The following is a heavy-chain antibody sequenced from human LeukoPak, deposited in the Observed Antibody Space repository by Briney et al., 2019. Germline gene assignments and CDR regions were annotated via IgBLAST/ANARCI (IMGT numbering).Heavy chain of an antibody. CDR2: ISYDGSKK. Sequence: GGSLRLSCAASGFTFSSYAMHWVRQAPGKGLEWVAVISYDGSKKYFADSVQGRFTIPRDNYKNTLYLQMNSLRAEDTAVYYCARDWAAMGPTSFDYWGQGTLVTVSS. CDR3: ARDWAAMGPTSFDY. D-gene: IGHD5-18*01. J-gene: IGHJ4*02. CDR1: GFTFSSYA. V-gene: IGHV3-30*04.